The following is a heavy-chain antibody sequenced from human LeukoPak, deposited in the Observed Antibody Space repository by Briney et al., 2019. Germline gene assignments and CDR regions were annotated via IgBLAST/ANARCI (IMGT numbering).Heavy chain of an antibody. CDR2: IYYSGST. CDR1: GGSISSYY. Sequence: SETLSLTCNFTGGSISSYYWSLIRQPPSQAPALIGHIYYSGSTNYNPSLKSRVTITVDTSKNQFSLKLSSVTAADTAVYYCARHYDSIAYWYYFDFWGQGTLVTVSS. CDR3: ARHYDSIAYWYYFDF. V-gene: IGHV4-59*08. J-gene: IGHJ4*02. D-gene: IGHD3-22*01.